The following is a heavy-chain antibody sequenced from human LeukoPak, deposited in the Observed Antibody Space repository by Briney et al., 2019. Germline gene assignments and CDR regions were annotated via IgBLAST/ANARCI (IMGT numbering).Heavy chain of an antibody. J-gene: IGHJ3*01. D-gene: IGHD3-16*01. CDR2: FDTAGET. CDR3: ARDYSGENVFVF. V-gene: IGHV3-13*04. Sequence: PGGSLRLSCAASGFTFSRYDIHWVRRAPGKGLEWVAAFDTAGETYYAGSVKGRFTISRENAKNSVYLQMNSLRAGDTAVYYCARDYSGENVFVFWGRGTMVTVSS. CDR1: GFTFSRYD.